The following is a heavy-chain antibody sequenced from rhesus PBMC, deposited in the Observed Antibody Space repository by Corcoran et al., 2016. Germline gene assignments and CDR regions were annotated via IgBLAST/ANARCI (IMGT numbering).Heavy chain of an antibody. CDR1: GGSISSSNW. V-gene: IGHV4-93*02. D-gene: IGHD6-31*01. CDR3: ARRGSGWTRDY. CDR2: IYGSGGST. J-gene: IGHJ4*01. Sequence: QVQLQESGPAVVKPSETLSLTCAVSGGSISSSNWWSWIRQSPGKGLEWIGGIYGSGGSTEYNPSLKSRVTISIDTSKNQFCLKLSSVTAADTAVYYCARRGSGWTRDYWGQGVLVTVSS.